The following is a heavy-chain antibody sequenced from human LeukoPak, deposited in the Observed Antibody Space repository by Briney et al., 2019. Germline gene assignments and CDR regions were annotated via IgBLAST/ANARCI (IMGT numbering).Heavy chain of an antibody. J-gene: IGHJ4*02. CDR2: IYHSGST. CDR3: ARRGIGSGWSYFDY. CDR1: GYSISSNYY. V-gene: IGHV4-38-2*01. Sequence: PSETLSLTCAVSGYSISSNYYWGWIRQPPGKGLEWIGNIYHSGSTYYNPSLKSRVTISVDTSKNQFSLKLSSVTAADTAVYYCARRGIGSGWSYFDYWGQGTLVTVSS. D-gene: IGHD6-19*01.